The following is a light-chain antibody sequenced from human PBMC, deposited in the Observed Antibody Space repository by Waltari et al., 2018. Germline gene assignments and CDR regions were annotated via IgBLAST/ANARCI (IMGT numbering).Light chain of an antibody. Sequence: EVVLTQSPDTLSLSPGERVTLSCRASQSLTNRYLAWYQQKPGRAPRLLIYGASSRAAGIPDRFSGSGSGTDFTLTISRLEPEDFSVYYCQQYGSSVLYTFGQGTKLEIK. CDR3: QQYGSSVLYT. CDR1: QSLTNRY. J-gene: IGKJ2*01. CDR2: GAS. V-gene: IGKV3-20*01.